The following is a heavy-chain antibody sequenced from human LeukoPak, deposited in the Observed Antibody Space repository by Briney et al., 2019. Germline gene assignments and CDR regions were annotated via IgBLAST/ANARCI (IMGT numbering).Heavy chain of an antibody. Sequence: SETLSLTCTVSGGSISSYYWSWIRQPPGKGLEWIGYIYYSGSTNYNPSLKSRVTISVDTSKNQFSLKLSSVTAADTAVYYCARGGRWLQYDYWGQGTLVTVSS. D-gene: IGHD5-24*01. CDR3: ARGGRWLQYDY. CDR1: GGSISSYY. V-gene: IGHV4-59*12. CDR2: IYYSGST. J-gene: IGHJ4*02.